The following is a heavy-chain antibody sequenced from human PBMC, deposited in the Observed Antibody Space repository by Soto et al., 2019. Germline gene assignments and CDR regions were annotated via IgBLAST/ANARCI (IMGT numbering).Heavy chain of an antibody. CDR2: IYYSGST. J-gene: IGHJ5*02. CDR1: GGSISSYY. CDR3: ARAPKQQLVWWFYA. D-gene: IGHD6-13*01. Sequence: SETLSLTCTVSGGSISSYYWSWIRQPPGKGLEWIGYIYYSGSTNCNPSLKSRVTISVDTSKNQFSLKLSSVTAADTAVYYCARAPKQQLVWWFYAWGQGTLVTVSS. V-gene: IGHV4-59*01.